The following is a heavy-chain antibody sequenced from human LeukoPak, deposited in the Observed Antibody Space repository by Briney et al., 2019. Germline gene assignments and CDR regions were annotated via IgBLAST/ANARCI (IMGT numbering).Heavy chain of an antibody. CDR2: ISSSSSYI. CDR1: GFTFSSYS. Sequence: GGSLRLACAASGFTFSSYSMNWVRQAPGKGLEWVSSISSSSSYIYYADSVKGRFTISRDNAKNSLYLQMNSLRAEDTAVYYCASTPGIAVAGTLFDYWGQGTLVTVSS. CDR3: ASTPGIAVAGTLFDY. D-gene: IGHD6-19*01. J-gene: IGHJ4*02. V-gene: IGHV3-21*04.